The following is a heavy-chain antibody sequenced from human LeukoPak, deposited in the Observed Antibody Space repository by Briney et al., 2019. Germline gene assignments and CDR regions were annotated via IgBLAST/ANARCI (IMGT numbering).Heavy chain of an antibody. CDR3: ASKRQSYYYYGMDV. J-gene: IGHJ6*02. Sequence: ASVKVSCKASGYTFTSYGISWVRQAPGQGLEWMGWISAYNGSTNYAQKLQGRVTMTTDTSTSTAYMELRSLRSDDTAVYYCASKRQSYYYYGMDVWGQGTTVTVSS. CDR1: GYTFTSYG. D-gene: IGHD5-24*01. CDR2: ISAYNGST. V-gene: IGHV1-18*01.